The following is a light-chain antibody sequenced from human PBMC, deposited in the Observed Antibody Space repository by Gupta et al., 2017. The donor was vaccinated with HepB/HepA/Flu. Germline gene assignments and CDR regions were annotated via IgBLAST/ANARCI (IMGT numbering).Light chain of an antibody. CDR1: SSNIGNNA. V-gene: IGLV1-36*01. CDR2: YDD. CDR3: QTWDDSLTGVV. Sequence: QSVLTQPPSVSGAPRQRVTISCSGGSSNIGNNAVNWYRQLPGQAPKLLIYYDDVLPSGVADRFSGSRSGTSASLAISRLQAEDEADYYCQTWDDSLTGVVFGGGTKLTVL. J-gene: IGLJ2*01.